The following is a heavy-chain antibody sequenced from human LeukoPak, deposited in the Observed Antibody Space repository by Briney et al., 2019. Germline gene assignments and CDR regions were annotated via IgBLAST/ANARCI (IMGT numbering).Heavy chain of an antibody. CDR1: GDSISSGDYY. CDR2: ISSSGST. CDR3: ASFSPHHYGGNSMWAEYDY. V-gene: IGHV4-61*02. Sequence: KTSETLSLTCTVSGDSISSGDYYWSWIRQPAGKGLEWIGRISSSGSTNYNPSLKSRVTISVDTSKNQFSLKLSSVTAADTAVYYCASFSPHHYGGNSMWAEYDYWGQGTLVTVSS. D-gene: IGHD4-23*01. J-gene: IGHJ4*02.